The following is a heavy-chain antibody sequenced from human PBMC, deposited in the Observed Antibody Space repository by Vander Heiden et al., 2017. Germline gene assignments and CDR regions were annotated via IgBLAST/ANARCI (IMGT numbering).Heavy chain of an antibody. V-gene: IGHV3-23*01. CDR1: GSTFSSHA. Sequence: EVQLLESGGDLVQPGGSLRLSCVVSGSTFSSHAMSWVRQAPGKGLEWVAAISGGGGNAYYGDSLKGRFAISRDNSKNTVYLQMNSLRADDTAVYYCARGGYCSSTSCPPDYWGQGTLVTVST. J-gene: IGHJ4*02. D-gene: IGHD2-2*01. CDR2: ISGGGGNA. CDR3: ARGGYCSSTSCPPDY.